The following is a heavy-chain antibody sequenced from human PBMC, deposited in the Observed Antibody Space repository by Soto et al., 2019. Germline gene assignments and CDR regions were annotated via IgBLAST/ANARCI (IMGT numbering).Heavy chain of an antibody. CDR1: GFTFSSYG. J-gene: IGHJ4*02. D-gene: IGHD1-26*01. CDR2: ISYDGSNK. Sequence: GGSLRLSCAASGFTFSSYGMHWVRQAPGKGLEWVAVISYDGSNKYYADSVKGRFTISRDNSKNTLYLQMNSLRAEDTAVYYCEKVSDVGATQDYWGQGTLVTVSS. V-gene: IGHV3-30*18. CDR3: EKVSDVGATQDY.